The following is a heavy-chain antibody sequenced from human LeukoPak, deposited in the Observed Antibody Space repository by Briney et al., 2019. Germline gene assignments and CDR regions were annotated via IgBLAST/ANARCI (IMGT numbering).Heavy chain of an antibody. D-gene: IGHD3-22*01. CDR2: IYTSGST. V-gene: IGHV4-4*07. Sequence: SETLSLTCTVSGGSISSYYWSWIRQPAGKGLEWIGRIYTSGSTNYNPSLKSRVTTSVDTSKNQFSLKLSSVTAADTAVYYCAREVFGSTYYYDSSGYPYFDYWGQGTLVTVSS. CDR3: AREVFGSTYYYDSSGYPYFDY. J-gene: IGHJ4*02. CDR1: GGSISSYY.